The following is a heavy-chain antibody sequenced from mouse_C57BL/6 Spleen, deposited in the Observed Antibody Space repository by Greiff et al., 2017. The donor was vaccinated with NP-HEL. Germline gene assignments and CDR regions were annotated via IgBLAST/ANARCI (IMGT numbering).Heavy chain of an antibody. V-gene: IGHV5-17*01. J-gene: IGHJ3*01. D-gene: IGHD2-1*01. CDR1: GFTFSDYG. Sequence: EVQLVESGGGLVKPGGSLKLSCAASGFTFSDYGMHWVRQAPEKGLEWVAYISSGSSTIYYADKVKGRFTISRDNAKNTLFLQMTSLRSEDTAMYYCARDYNGNLFAYWGQGTLVTVSA. CDR3: ARDYNGNLFAY. CDR2: ISSGSSTI.